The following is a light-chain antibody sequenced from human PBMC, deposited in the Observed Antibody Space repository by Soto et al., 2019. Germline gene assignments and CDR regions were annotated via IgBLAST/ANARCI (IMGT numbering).Light chain of an antibody. Sequence: QPVVTQPPSASGSPGQSVTISCTGTSSDVGGYNYVSWYQQHPGKAPKLMIYEVSKRPSGVPDRFSGSKSGNTASLTVSGLQAEDEADYYCSSYAGSNSYVFGTGTKLTVL. J-gene: IGLJ1*01. CDR3: SSYAGSNSYV. CDR1: SSDVGGYNY. CDR2: EVS. V-gene: IGLV2-8*01.